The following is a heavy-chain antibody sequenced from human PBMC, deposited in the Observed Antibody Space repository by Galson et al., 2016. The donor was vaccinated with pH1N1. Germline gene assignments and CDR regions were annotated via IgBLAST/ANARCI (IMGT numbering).Heavy chain of an antibody. Sequence: SVKVSCKASGYTFTSNAMNWVRQAPGQGLEWMGWINTNTGNPTYAQGFTERFVFSLDTSVSMAYLQISSLKAEDTAVYYCARSYCSSTSCYGGSYYYYGMDVWAKGPRSPSP. CDR2: INTNTGNP. CDR1: GYTFTSNA. V-gene: IGHV7-4-1*04. J-gene: IGHJ6*02. CDR3: ARSYCSSTSCYGGSYYYYGMDV. D-gene: IGHD2-2*01.